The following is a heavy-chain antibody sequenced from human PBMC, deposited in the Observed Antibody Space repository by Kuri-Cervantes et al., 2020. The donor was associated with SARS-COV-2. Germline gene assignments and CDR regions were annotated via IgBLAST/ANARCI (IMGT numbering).Heavy chain of an antibody. CDR3: ARLPSNDCWSGIRPAYYFDY. Sequence: GESLKIPCKGSGYSFTSYWIGWVRQMPGKGLEWMGIIYPGDSDTRYSPSFQGQVTISADKSISTAYLQWSNLKASDTAMYYCARLPSNDCWSGIRPAYYFDYWGQGTLVTVSS. CDR1: GYSFTSYW. J-gene: IGHJ4*02. V-gene: IGHV5-51*01. D-gene: IGHD3-3*01. CDR2: IYPGDSDT.